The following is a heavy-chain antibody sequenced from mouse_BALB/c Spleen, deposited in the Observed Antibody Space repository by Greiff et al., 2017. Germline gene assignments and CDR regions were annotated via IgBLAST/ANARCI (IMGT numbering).Heavy chain of an antibody. J-gene: IGHJ2*01. V-gene: IGHV5-17*02. CDR3: ARSRRGYYFDY. CDR1: GFTFSSFG. Sequence: EVHLVESGGGLVQPGGSRKLSCAASGFTFSSFGMHWVRQAPEKGLEWVAYISSGSSTIYYADTVKGRFTISRDNPKNTLFLQMTSLRSEDTAMYYCARSRRGYYFDYWGQGTTLTVSS. CDR2: ISSGSSTI.